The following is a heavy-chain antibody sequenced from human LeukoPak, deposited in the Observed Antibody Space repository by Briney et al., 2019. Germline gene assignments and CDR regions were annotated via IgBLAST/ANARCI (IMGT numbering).Heavy chain of an antibody. CDR3: ARGYLHDYVAY. CDR2: ISVSSGNT. V-gene: IGHV1-18*01. D-gene: IGHD1-1*01. J-gene: IGHJ4*02. CDR1: GYTLSTYG. Sequence: ASVKVSCKASGYTLSTYGISWLRQAPGQGLEWMGWISVSSGNTHYAQRFQARVSMTTETSTSTAFMQLRSLRSDDTAMYYCARGYLHDYVAYWGQGTLVIVSS.